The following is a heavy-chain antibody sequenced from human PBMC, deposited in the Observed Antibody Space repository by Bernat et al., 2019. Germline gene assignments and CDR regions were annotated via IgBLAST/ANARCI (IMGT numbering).Heavy chain of an antibody. J-gene: IGHJ6*02. CDR3: ARDKGESRSGELEWELTFYYDYGMDV. V-gene: IGHV3-21*01. CDR1: GFTFSSYS. CDR2: ISSSSSYI. D-gene: IGHD1-26*01. Sequence: EVQLVESGGGLVKPGGSLRLSCAASGFTFSSYSMNWVRQAPGKGLEWVSSISSSSSYIYYADSVKGRFTISRDNAKNSLYLQMNSLRAEDTAVYYCARDKGESRSGELEWELTFYYDYGMDVWGQGTTVTVSS.